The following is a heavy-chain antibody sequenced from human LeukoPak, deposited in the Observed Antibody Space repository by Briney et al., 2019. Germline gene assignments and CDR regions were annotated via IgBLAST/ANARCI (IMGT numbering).Heavy chain of an antibody. CDR2: VYHSGST. V-gene: IGHV4-59*08. Sequence: SETLSLTCTVSGGSISSYYWSWIRQPPGKGLEWIGYVYHSGSTNYNPSLKSRVTISVDTSKNQFSLKLSSVTAADTAVYYCARHALGSGWFQANWFDPWGQGTLVTVSS. J-gene: IGHJ5*02. CDR1: GGSISSYY. D-gene: IGHD6-19*01. CDR3: ARHALGSGWFQANWFDP.